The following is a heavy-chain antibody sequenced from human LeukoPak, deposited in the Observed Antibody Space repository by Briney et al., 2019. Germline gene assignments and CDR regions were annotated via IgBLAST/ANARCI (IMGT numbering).Heavy chain of an antibody. D-gene: IGHD3-10*01. V-gene: IGHV1-18*01. CDR3: ARGSPSTMVRGVLNDY. Sequence: ASVKVSCKASGYTFTSYGISWVRQAPGQGLEWMGWISAYNGNTNYAQKLQGRVTMTTDTSTSTAYMELRSLRSDDTAVYYCARGSPSTMVRGVLNDYWGQGTLVTVSS. CDR2: ISAYNGNT. J-gene: IGHJ4*02. CDR1: GYTFTSYG.